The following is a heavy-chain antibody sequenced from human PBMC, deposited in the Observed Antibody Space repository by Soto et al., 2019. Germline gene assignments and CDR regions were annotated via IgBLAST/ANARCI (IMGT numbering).Heavy chain of an antibody. CDR3: AAGPYLTPADAFDI. J-gene: IGHJ3*02. V-gene: IGHV1-58*01. CDR2: IVVGSGNT. Sequence: RGKRLEWIGWIVVGSGNTNYAQKFQERGTITRDMSTSTAYMELSSLRSEDTAVYYCAAGPYLTPADAFDILVHGTMVIVTS. D-gene: IGHD2-15*01.